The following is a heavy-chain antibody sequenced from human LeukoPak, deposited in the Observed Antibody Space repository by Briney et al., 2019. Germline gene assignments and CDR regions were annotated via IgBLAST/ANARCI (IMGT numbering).Heavy chain of an antibody. V-gene: IGHV4-59*08. D-gene: IGHD3-9*01. J-gene: IGHJ4*02. CDR1: GGSITGYY. CDR3: AGHPRLADFDN. Sequence: SETLFLTCSVSGGSITGYYWSWLRQPPGKGLEWIGYIYNSGSTSNPSLKSRVTISEGTSKNQFSLKLSSVTAADTAVYYCAGHPRLADFDNWGQGTLVTVST. CDR2: IYNSGST.